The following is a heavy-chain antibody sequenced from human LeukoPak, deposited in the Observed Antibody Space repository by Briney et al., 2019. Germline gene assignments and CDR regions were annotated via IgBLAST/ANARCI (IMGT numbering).Heavy chain of an antibody. V-gene: IGHV1-8*01. J-gene: IGHJ4*02. D-gene: IGHD6-19*01. CDR1: GYTFTSYD. Sequence: GASVKVSCKASGYTFTSYDINWVRQATGQGLEWMGWMNPNSGNTGYAQKFQGRVTMTRNTSISTAYMEPSSLRSEDTAVYYCARVRAVKGGYYFDYWGQGTLVTVSS. CDR3: ARVRAVKGGYYFDY. CDR2: MNPNSGNT.